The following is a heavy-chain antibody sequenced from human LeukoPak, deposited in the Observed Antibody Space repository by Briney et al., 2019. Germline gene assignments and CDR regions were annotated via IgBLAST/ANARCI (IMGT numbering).Heavy chain of an antibody. CDR3: ARHPYDILTGPSFDC. D-gene: IGHD3-9*01. CDR2: TGSNGVT. V-gene: IGHV3-23*01. J-gene: IGHJ4*02. Sequence: PGGSLRLSCTGSGFTFRTYAFSWVRQAPGKGLEWVSATGSNGVTYYSDSVKGRVTISRDNAKNTLYLQINSLRAEDTAVYYCARHPYDILTGPSFDCWGQGTLVTVSS. CDR1: GFTFRTYA.